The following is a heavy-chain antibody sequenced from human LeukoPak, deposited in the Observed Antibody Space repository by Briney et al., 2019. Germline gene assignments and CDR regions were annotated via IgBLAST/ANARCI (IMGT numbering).Heavy chain of an antibody. CDR3: ARVGTWFGELFDY. CDR1: GGSISSYY. D-gene: IGHD3-10*01. J-gene: IGHJ4*02. CDR2: IYYSGST. Sequence: SETLSLTCTVSGGSISSYYWSWIRQPPGKGLEWIGYIYYSGSTNYNPSLKSRVTISVDTSKNQFSLKLSSVTAADTAVYYCARVGTWFGELFDYWGQGTLVTVSS. V-gene: IGHV4-59*01.